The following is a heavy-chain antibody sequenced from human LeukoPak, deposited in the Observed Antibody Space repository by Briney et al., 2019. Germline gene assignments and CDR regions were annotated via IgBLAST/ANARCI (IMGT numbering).Heavy chain of an antibody. V-gene: IGHV4-61*02. CDR1: GGSISSGSYY. D-gene: IGHD3-10*01. CDR2: IYTSGST. Sequence: PSETLSLTCTVSGGSISSGSYYWSRIRQPAGKGLEWIGRIYTSGSTNYNPSLKSRVTISVDTSKNQFSLKLSSVTAADTAVYYCARGPTTMVRGVIGFDPWGQGTLVTVSS. CDR3: ARGPTTMVRGVIGFDP. J-gene: IGHJ5*02.